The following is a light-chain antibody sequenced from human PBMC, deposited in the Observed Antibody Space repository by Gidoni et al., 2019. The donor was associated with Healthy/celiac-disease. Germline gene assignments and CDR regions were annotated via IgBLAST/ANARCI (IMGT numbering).Light chain of an antibody. Sequence: ELVLTQSPVTLSLSPGERATLSCRASQSVSSSYLAWYQQKPGQAPRLLIYGASSRATGIPDRFSGSGSGTDFTLTISRLEPEDFAVYYCQQYGSSPPWSFXXXTKLEIK. CDR2: GAS. V-gene: IGKV3-20*01. CDR1: QSVSSSY. J-gene: IGKJ2*04. CDR3: QQYGSSPPWS.